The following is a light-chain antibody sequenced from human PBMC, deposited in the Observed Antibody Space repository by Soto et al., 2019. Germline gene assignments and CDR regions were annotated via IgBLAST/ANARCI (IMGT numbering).Light chain of an antibody. CDR1: QSVDNRF. CDR2: GTS. CDR3: QRYDGSPFYT. J-gene: IGKJ2*01. V-gene: IGKV3-20*01. Sequence: EIVLTQSPGTLSLSPGDRATLSCRAGQSVDNRFLAWYQQKPGQAPRLLNYGTSTRATGIPDRFSGSASGTDFTLTITRLEPEDFAVYYCQRYDGSPFYTFGQGTKVEIK.